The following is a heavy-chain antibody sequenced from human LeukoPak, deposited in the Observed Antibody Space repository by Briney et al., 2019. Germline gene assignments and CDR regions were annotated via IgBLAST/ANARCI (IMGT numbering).Heavy chain of an antibody. V-gene: IGHV3-30-3*01. CDR3: ARRRTVIY. Sequence: PGRSLRLSCAASGVTLSSYAMHWVRQAPGKGLEWVAVISYDGSNKYYADSVKGRFTISRDNSKNTLYLQMNSLRAEDTAVYYCARRRTVIYWGQGTLVTVSS. CDR1: GVTLSSYA. CDR2: ISYDGSNK. J-gene: IGHJ4*02. D-gene: IGHD4-17*01.